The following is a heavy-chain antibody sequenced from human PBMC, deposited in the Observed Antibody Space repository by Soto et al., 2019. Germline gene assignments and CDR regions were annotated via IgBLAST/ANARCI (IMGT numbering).Heavy chain of an antibody. CDR2: ISYDGSNK. CDR3: AKSPIEYSNYGSNFDY. V-gene: IGHV3-30*18. J-gene: IGHJ4*02. CDR1: GFTFSSYG. D-gene: IGHD4-4*01. Sequence: GGSLRLSCAASGFTFSSYGMHWVRQAPGKGLEWVAVISYDGSNKYYADSVKGRFTISRDNSKNTLYLQMNSLRAEDKAVYYCAKSPIEYSNYGSNFDYWGQGNLVTVSS.